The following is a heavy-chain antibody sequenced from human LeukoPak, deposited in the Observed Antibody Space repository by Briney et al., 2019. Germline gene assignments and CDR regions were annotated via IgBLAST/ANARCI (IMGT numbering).Heavy chain of an antibody. D-gene: IGHD3-22*01. V-gene: IGHV4-39*01. J-gene: IGHJ3*02. CDR3: ARHSGYYYARDAFDI. Sequence: SETLSLTCTVSGGSISSSDYYWGWLRQPPGRGLEGMGSIYYSGSTYYNPSLKRRVTISVDTSKKQFSLKLSSATAADTAVYYCARHSGYYYARDAFDIWGRGTMVTVSS. CDR2: IYYSGST. CDR1: GGSISSSDYY.